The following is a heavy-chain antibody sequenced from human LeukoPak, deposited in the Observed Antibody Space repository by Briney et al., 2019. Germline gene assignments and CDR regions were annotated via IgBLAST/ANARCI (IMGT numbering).Heavy chain of an antibody. V-gene: IGHV4-59*01. J-gene: IGHJ2*01. CDR2: IYYSGST. CDR1: GVSIRSYY. D-gene: IGHD6-13*01. CDR3: ASVFCGSSYDYWYFDL. Sequence: SETLSLTCTVSGVSIRSYYWSWIRQPPGKGLEWFGYIYYSGSTSYNLSLKSRVTISVDTSKNQFSLKLSSVTAADTAVFYCASVFCGSSYDYWYFDLWGRGTLVTVSS.